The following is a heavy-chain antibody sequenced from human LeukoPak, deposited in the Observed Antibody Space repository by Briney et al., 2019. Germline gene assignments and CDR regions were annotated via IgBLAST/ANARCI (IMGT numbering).Heavy chain of an antibody. J-gene: IGHJ5*02. Sequence: PSETLSLTCAVYGGSFSGYYWSWIRQPPGKGLEWIGEINHSGSTNYNPSLKSRVTISVDTSKNQFSLKLSSVTAADTAVYYCARAQSIAAAGTGNWFDPRGQGTLVTVSS. CDR3: ARAQSIAAAGTGNWFDP. CDR2: INHSGST. CDR1: GGSFSGYY. D-gene: IGHD6-13*01. V-gene: IGHV4-34*01.